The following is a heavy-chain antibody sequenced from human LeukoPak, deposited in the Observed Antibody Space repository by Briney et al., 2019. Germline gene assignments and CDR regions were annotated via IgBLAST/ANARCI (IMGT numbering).Heavy chain of an antibody. CDR1: GFSFRNYW. J-gene: IGHJ6*02. CDR2: INQDASEK. Sequence: GGSLRLSCAASGFSFRNYWMSCVRQAPGKGLEWVANINQDASEKNYVDSVKGRFIISRDNAKNSLYLQMNSLRAEDTAVYYCARGHHDMDVWGQGTTVTVSS. V-gene: IGHV3-7*05. CDR3: ARGHHDMDV. D-gene: IGHD5-12*01.